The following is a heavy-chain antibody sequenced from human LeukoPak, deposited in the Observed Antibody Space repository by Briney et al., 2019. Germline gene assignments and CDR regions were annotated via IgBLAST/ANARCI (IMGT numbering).Heavy chain of an antibody. J-gene: IGHJ4*02. CDR2: IISSDGFT. D-gene: IGHD3-3*01. Sequence: ASVKVSCKTSGYSENFYGITWVRQVAGQGLEWMGMIISSDGFTTYAQKFQGRLTMTRDMSTSTVYMELSSLRSEDTALYYCATAGRRLFGVLIPLSFDCWGQGTLVTVSS. CDR3: ATAGRRLFGVLIPLSFDC. CDR1: GYSENFYG. V-gene: IGHV1-46*02.